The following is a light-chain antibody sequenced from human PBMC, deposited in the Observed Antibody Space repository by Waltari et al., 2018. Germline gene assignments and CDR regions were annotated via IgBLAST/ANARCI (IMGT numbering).Light chain of an antibody. V-gene: IGLV3-21*02. CDR2: DDY. J-gene: IGLJ2*01. CDR3: QVWDSSSDQVV. CDR1: NIGSQR. Sequence: SYVLTQAPSVSVAPGQTATITCGGANIGSQRVHWYQQKSGQAPSLVVPDDYDRASGLPERFSGSHSGSMATLTISGVEAGDEADYYCQVWDSSSDQVVFGGGTKLTVL.